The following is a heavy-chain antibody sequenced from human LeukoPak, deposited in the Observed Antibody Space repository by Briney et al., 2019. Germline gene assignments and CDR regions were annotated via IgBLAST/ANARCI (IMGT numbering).Heavy chain of an antibody. Sequence: PSETLSLTCTVSGGSISIYYWSWIRQPPGKGLEWIGYIYYSGSTNYNPSLKSRVTISVDTSKNQFSLKLSSVTAADTAVYYCARGDGRDGYTYTDVWGKGTTVTVSS. V-gene: IGHV4-59*01. D-gene: IGHD5-24*01. CDR1: GGSISIYY. CDR2: IYYSGST. CDR3: ARGDGRDGYTYTDV. J-gene: IGHJ6*03.